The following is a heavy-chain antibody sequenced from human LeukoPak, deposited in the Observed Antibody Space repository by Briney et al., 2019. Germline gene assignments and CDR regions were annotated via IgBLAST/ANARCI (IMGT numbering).Heavy chain of an antibody. CDR3: ARLAGELLVDY. V-gene: IGHV4-59*01. J-gene: IGHJ4*02. Sequence: PSETLSLTCTVSGGSNSSYYWSWIRQPPGKGLEWIGYIYYSGSTNYSPSLKSRVTISVDTSKNQFSLKLSSVTAADTAVYYCARLAGELLVDYWGQGTLVTVSS. CDR1: GGSNSSYY. CDR2: IYYSGST. D-gene: IGHD3-16*01.